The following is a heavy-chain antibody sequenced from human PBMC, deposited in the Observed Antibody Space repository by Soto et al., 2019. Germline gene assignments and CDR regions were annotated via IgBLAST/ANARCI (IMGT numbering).Heavy chain of an antibody. D-gene: IGHD3-10*01. V-gene: IGHV1-18*01. CDR1: GYTFSSYG. Sequence: QIHVAQSGPEVKKPGASVKVSCKASGYTFSSYGVSWVRLAPGQGREWMGWIKIHGGGTNYAQKYQDRVTMTRDTPTNTVYLEMSSLTSDDTAIYYWARALYYYGNRGLAFWGQGTLVTVSS. J-gene: IGHJ4*02. CDR3: ARALYYYGNRGLAF. CDR2: IKIHGGGT.